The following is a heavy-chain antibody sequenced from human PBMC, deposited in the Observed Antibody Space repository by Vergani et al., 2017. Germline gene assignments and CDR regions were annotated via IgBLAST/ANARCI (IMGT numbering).Heavy chain of an antibody. V-gene: IGHV3-73*01. CDR3: LISNAGTDY. Sequence: EVQLVESGGGLVQSGGSLRLSCAASGLTFSDSAIHWVRQASGKGLEWVGRIRSKANNYATAFAASVEGKFTISRDDSKNTAFLQMNSLKTEDTAVYYCLISNAGTDYWGQGTLITVSS. D-gene: IGHD1-1*01. CDR2: IRSKANNYAT. CDR1: GLTFSDSA. J-gene: IGHJ4*02.